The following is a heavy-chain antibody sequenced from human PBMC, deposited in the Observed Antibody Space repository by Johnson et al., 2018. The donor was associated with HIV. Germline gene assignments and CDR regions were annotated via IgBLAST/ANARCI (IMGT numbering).Heavy chain of an antibody. Sequence: RCSWMSWVRQASGKGLEWVSVIYSGGSTYYADSVKGRFTISRDNSKNTLYLQMNSLRVEDTAVYYCAKGEQLVISRKGHDAFDIWGQGTMVTVSS. D-gene: IGHD6-6*01. V-gene: IGHV3-53*01. J-gene: IGHJ3*02. CDR3: AKGEQLVISRKGHDAFDI. CDR2: IYSGGST. CDR1: RCSW.